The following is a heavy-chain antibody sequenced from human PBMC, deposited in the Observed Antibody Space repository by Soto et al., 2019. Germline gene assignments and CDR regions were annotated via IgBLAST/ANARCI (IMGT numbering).Heavy chain of an antibody. J-gene: IGHJ4*02. CDR1: GFTFSSYG. CDR3: ARQDGVILSDY. D-gene: IGHD3-16*02. V-gene: IGHV3-33*01. CDR2: IWYDGSNK. Sequence: QVQLVESGGGVVQPGRSLRLSCAASGFTFSSYGMHWVRQAPGKGLEWVAVIWYDGSNKYYADSVKGRFTISRDNSKNTLYLQMNSLRAEDTAVYYCARQDGVILSDYWGQGTLVTVSS.